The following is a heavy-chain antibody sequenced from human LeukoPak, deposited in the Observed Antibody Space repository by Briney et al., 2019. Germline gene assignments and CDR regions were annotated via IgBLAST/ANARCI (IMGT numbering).Heavy chain of an antibody. CDR3: ARGPTTTSALYYYYYGMDV. CDR1: GGSISSGGYY. Sequence: SETLSLTCTVSGGSISSGGYYWSWIRQHPGKGLEWIGYIYYSGSTYYNPSLKSRVTISVDTSKNQFSLKLSSVTAADTAVYYCARGPTTTSALYYYYYGMDVWGQGTTVTVSS. CDR2: IYYSGST. D-gene: IGHD4-17*01. J-gene: IGHJ6*02. V-gene: IGHV4-31*03.